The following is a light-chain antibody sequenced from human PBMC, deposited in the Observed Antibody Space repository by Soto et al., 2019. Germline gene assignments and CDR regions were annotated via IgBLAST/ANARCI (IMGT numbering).Light chain of an antibody. V-gene: IGLV2-14*03. CDR2: DVT. CDR1: SSDVGNYNY. CDR3: SSYTSDSTHI. Sequence: QSVLTQPASVSGSPGQSITISCTGTSSDVGNYNYVSWYQHHPGKGPQLLIYDVTNRPSGVSTRFSGSKSGNTASLTISGLQAEDEAEYYCSSYTSDSTHIFGTGTKLTVL. J-gene: IGLJ1*01.